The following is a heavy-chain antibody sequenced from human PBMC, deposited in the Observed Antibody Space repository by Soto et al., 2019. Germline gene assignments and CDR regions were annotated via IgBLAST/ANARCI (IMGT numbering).Heavy chain of an antibody. CDR3: AKDRGALGYYYYGMDV. D-gene: IGHD3-10*01. CDR2: ISGSGGST. CDR1: GFTFSSYA. J-gene: IGHJ6*02. V-gene: IGHV3-23*01. Sequence: EVQLLESGGGLVQPGGSLRLSCAASGFTFSSYAMSWVRQAPGKGLEWVSAISGSGGSTYYAVSVRGRFTISRDNSKNTLYLQMNSLRAEDTAVYYCAKDRGALGYYYYGMDVWGQDPTVTVSS.